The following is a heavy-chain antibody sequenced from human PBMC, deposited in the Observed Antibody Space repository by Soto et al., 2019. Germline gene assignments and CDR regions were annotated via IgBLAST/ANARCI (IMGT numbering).Heavy chain of an antibody. D-gene: IGHD6-25*01. CDR2: IFHTGST. J-gene: IGHJ6*02. CDR3: AILPRLDGMDV. CDR1: GYSISSGHS. V-gene: IGHV4-38-2*01. Sequence: SETLSLTCAVSGYSISSGHSWGWIRQPPGKGLEWIGSIFHTGSTYYNPSLKSRVTLSVDTSKNQFSLKLSSVTAADTAVYFCAILPRLDGMDVWGQGTTVTVSS.